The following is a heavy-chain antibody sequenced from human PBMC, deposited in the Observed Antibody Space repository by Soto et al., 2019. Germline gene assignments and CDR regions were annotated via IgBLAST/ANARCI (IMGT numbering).Heavy chain of an antibody. CDR3: ARDLYITMVRGVDYYYYYGMDV. CDR2: ISAYNGNT. D-gene: IGHD3-10*01. J-gene: IGHJ6*02. V-gene: IGHV1-18*01. Sequence: ASVKVSCKASGYTFTSYGISWVRQAPGQGLEWMGWISAYNGNTNYAQKLQGRVTMTTDTSTSTAYMELRSLRSDDTAVYYCARDLYITMVRGVDYYYYYGMDVWGQGTTVTVSS. CDR1: GYTFTSYG.